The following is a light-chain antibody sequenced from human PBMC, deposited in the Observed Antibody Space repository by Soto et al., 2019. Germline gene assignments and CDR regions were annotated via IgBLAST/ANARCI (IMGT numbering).Light chain of an antibody. V-gene: IGKV1-27*01. CDR1: QGISNY. Sequence: DIQMTQSPSSLSASVGDRVTITCRATQGISNYLAWYQQKPGKVPKLLIYAASTLQSGVPSRFSGSGSGTDFTLTISSLQPEDVATYYCQRYISAPFTSGPGTNVDIK. CDR2: AAS. CDR3: QRYISAPFT. J-gene: IGKJ3*01.